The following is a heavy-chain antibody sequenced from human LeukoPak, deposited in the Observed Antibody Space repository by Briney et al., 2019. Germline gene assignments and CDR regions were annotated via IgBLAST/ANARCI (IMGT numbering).Heavy chain of an antibody. CDR3: ASGSSGYDP. D-gene: IGHD5-12*01. Sequence: SETLSLTCTVSGGSISNYYWSWIRQPAGKGLEWIGRIYRSGTTIYNPSLKSRVTMSVDTSKNQFSLKLSSVTAADTAVYFCASGSSGYDPWGQGTLVTVSS. CDR1: GGSISNYY. V-gene: IGHV4-4*07. CDR2: IYRSGTT. J-gene: IGHJ5*02.